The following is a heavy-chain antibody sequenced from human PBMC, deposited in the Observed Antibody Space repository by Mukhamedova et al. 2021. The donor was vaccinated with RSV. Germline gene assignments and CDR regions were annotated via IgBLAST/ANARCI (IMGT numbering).Heavy chain of an antibody. D-gene: IGHD3-22*01. CDR3: ARASAGDASGFSFVVGPDF. V-gene: IGHV1-2*02. J-gene: IGHJ4*02. CDR2: INPSTGVT. Sequence: GRGLESLGWINPSTGVTNYQQRYQGRVSMTSDTSINTAYMEMTRLRSDDTAVYYCARASAGDASGFSFVVGPDFWGPGTGITVSS.